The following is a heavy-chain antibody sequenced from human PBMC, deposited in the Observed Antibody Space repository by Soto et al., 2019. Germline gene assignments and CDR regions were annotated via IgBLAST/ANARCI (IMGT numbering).Heavy chain of an antibody. CDR3: ATGIAAAGSYYYYGMDV. J-gene: IGHJ6*02. Sequence: QVQLVQSGAEVKKPGASVKVSCKVSGYTLTELSMHWVRQAPGKGLEWMGGFDPEDGETIYAQKFQGRVTMTQDTSTDTAYMELSSMRSEDTAVYYCATGIAAAGSYYYYGMDVWGQGTTVTVSS. V-gene: IGHV1-24*01. CDR1: GYTLTELS. CDR2: FDPEDGET. D-gene: IGHD6-13*01.